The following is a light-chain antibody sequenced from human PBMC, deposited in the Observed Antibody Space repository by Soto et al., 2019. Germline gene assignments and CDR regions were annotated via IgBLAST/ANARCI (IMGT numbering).Light chain of an antibody. J-gene: IGLJ1*01. CDR2: EVS. CDR3: RLYTSSIAL. Sequence: QSALTQPASVSGSPGQSITISCTGTSSDVGGYNYVSWYQQHPGKAPKLMIYEVSNRPSGVSNRFSGSKSGNTASLTISGLQDEDEADYYCRLYTSSIALFGTGTKLTVL. V-gene: IGLV2-14*01. CDR1: SSDVGGYNY.